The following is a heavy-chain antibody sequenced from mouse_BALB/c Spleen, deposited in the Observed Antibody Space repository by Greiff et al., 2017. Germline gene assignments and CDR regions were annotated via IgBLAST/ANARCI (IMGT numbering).Heavy chain of an antibody. CDR1: GYAFTNYL. CDR3: ARGRDYDYDY. Sequence: QVQLKQSGAELVRPGTSVKVSCKASGYAFTNYLIEWVKQRPGQGLEWIGVINPGSGGTNYNEKFKGKATLTADKSSSTAYMQLSSLTSDDSAVYFCARGRDYDYDYWGQGTLVTVSA. CDR2: INPGSGGT. J-gene: IGHJ3*01. V-gene: IGHV1-54*01. D-gene: IGHD2-4*01.